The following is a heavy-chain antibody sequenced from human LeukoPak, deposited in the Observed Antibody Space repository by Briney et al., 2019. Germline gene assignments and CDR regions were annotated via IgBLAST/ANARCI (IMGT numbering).Heavy chain of an antibody. V-gene: IGHV4-34*01. D-gene: IGHD3-10*01. J-gene: IGHJ4*02. CDR1: GGSFSGYY. CDR3: ARESGYFDY. Sequence: PSETLSLTCAVYGGSFSGYYWSWIRQPPGKGLEWIGEINHSGSTNYNPSLESRVTISVDTSKNQFSLKLSSVTAADTAVYYCARESGYFDYWGQGTLVTVSS. CDR2: INHSGST.